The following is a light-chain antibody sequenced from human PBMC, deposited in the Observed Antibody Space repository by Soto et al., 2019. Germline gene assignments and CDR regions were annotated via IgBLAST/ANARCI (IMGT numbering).Light chain of an antibody. CDR1: SSDVGSYNL. Sequence: QAVVTQPASVSGSPGQSITISCTGSSSDVGSYNLVSWYQQHPGKAPKLMIYEGSKRPSGVSNRLSGSKSGKTASLTISGLQAEDEADYYCCSYAGSSTWVFGGGTKLTVL. V-gene: IGLV2-23*01. CDR2: EGS. J-gene: IGLJ3*02. CDR3: CSYAGSSTWV.